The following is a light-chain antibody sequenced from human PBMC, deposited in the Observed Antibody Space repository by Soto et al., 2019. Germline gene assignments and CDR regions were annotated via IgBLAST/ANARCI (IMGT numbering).Light chain of an antibody. CDR2: SNN. CDR3: AAWDDSLNGLVV. CDR1: SSNIGSNT. J-gene: IGLJ2*01. V-gene: IGLV1-44*01. Sequence: QSVLTQPPSASGTPGQRVTTSCSGSSSNIGSNTVNWYQQLPGTAPKLLIYSNNQRPSGVPDRFSGSKSGTSASLAISGLQSEDEADYYCAAWDDSLNGLVVFGGGTQLTVL.